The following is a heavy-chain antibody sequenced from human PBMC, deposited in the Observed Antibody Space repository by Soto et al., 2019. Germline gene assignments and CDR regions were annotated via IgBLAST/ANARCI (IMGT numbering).Heavy chain of an antibody. Sequence: QVQLVQSGAEVKKPGASVKVSCKASGYTFTSYGISWVRQAPGQGLEWMGWISAYNGNTNYAQKLQGRVTMTTDTSTSTAYMELRSLRSDDTAVYYCARVVSIVSWYHSGNWFDPWGQGTLVTVSS. CDR3: ARVVSIVSWYHSGNWFDP. V-gene: IGHV1-18*04. D-gene: IGHD6-13*01. J-gene: IGHJ5*02. CDR1: GYTFTSYG. CDR2: ISAYNGNT.